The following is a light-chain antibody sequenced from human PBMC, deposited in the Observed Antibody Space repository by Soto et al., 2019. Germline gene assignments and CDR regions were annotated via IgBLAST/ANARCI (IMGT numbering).Light chain of an antibody. J-gene: IGKJ1*01. CDR1: QSISSW. V-gene: IGKV1-5*03. Sequence: DIQMTQSPSTLSASVGDRVTITCRASQSISSWLAWYQQNPGKAPKLLIYKASSLESVVPSRFSGRGSGTEFTLTISSLQPDYFATYYCQQYNSYPWTFGQGTKVEIK. CDR2: KAS. CDR3: QQYNSYPWT.